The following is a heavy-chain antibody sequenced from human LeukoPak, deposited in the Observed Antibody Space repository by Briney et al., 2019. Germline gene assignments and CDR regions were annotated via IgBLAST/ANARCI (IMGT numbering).Heavy chain of an antibody. CDR3: ARGRQDVTMIVVVMTAVSYYLDV. J-gene: IGHJ6*03. CDR2: MNPSGST. D-gene: IGHD3-22*01. V-gene: IGHV4-34*01. Sequence: SETLSLTCAVYGGSFSGYYWTWIRQTPEKGPEWIGEMNPSGSTNYNPSLKSRVTISVDTSKNQFSLELSSVTAADTAVYYCARGRQDVTMIVVVMTAVSYYLDVWGKGTTVTVS. CDR1: GGSFSGYY.